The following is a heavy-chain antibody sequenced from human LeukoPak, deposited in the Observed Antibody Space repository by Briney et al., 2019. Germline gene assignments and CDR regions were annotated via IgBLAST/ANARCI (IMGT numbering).Heavy chain of an antibody. Sequence: GGPLRLPCAASGLTFSDYYMSWIRHAPGKGLEGVSYISISGSAIYYADSVKGRFTISRDNAKNSLYLPMNSLRAEDTAVYYCARESGIAARYFDYWGQGTLVTVSS. V-gene: IGHV3-11*01. CDR1: GLTFSDYY. D-gene: IGHD6-6*01. CDR3: ARESGIAARYFDY. CDR2: ISISGSAI. J-gene: IGHJ4*02.